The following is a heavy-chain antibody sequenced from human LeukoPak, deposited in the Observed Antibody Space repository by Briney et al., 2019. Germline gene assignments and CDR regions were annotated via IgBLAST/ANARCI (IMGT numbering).Heavy chain of an antibody. V-gene: IGHV1-2*02. D-gene: IGHD3-22*01. CDR2: INPNSGGT. Sequence: ASVKVSCKASGYTFTGYYMHWVRQAPGQGLEWMGWINPNSGGTNYAQKFQGRVTMTRDTSISTAYMALSRLRSDDTAVYYCARGIYDSSGYYAQAFDYWGQGTLVTVSS. CDR1: GYTFTGYY. J-gene: IGHJ4*02. CDR3: ARGIYDSSGYYAQAFDY.